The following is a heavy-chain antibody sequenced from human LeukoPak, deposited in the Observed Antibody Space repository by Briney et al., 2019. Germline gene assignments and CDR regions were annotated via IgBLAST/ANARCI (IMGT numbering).Heavy chain of an antibody. Sequence: SETLSLTCTVSGYSISSGYYWGWIRQPPGKGLEWIGSIYHSGSTYYNPSLKSRVTISVDTSKNQFSLKLSSVTAADTAVYYCARDASMDRQWLQELRNDAFDIWGQGTMVTVSS. V-gene: IGHV4-38-2*02. CDR2: IYHSGST. D-gene: IGHD6-19*01. CDR1: GYSISSGYY. J-gene: IGHJ3*02. CDR3: ARDASMDRQWLQELRNDAFDI.